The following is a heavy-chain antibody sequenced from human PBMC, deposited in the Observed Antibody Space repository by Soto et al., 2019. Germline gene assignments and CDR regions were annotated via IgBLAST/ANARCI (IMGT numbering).Heavy chain of an antibody. CDR3: TTSPHRDSERVFV. CDR2: INSDGSPM. J-gene: IGHJ6*02. V-gene: IGHV3-48*03. Sequence: LSCAASGFTFSRYEMTWVRQAPGKGLEWISYINSDGSPMSYADSVKGRLTIYRDNAKNSMYLKMDSMRADDTDVYYCTTSPHRDSERVFVWGQGTPVTVSS. D-gene: IGHD1-26*01. CDR1: GFTFSRYE.